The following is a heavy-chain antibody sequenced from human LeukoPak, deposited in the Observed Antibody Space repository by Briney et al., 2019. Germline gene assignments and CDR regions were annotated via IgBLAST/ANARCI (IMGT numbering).Heavy chain of an antibody. CDR1: GFTFRSYW. Sequence: PGGSLRLSCAASGFTFRSYWMTWVRQAPGKGLGWVANIKQDGSEKNYVDAVKGRFTIFRDNAKNSLSLQMNSLRAEDTAIYYCVRGGGVRLRLTVTLFDSWGQGTLVTVSS. CDR3: VRGGGVRLRLTVTLFDS. J-gene: IGHJ4*02. CDR2: IKQDGSEK. D-gene: IGHD3-10*01. V-gene: IGHV3-7*05.